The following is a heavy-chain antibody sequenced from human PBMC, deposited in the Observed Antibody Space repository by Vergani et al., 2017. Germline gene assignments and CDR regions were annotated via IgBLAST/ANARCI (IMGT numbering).Heavy chain of an antibody. V-gene: IGHV3-23*01. CDR1: GFTFDNYA. J-gene: IGHJ4*02. CDR2: ISGSGSSK. Sequence: EVHLLESGGGLIQPGGSLRISCAASGFTFDNYAMTWVRQAPGKGLQWVSGISGSGSSKFYEDSLKGRLTFSRDNSKNTRFLEMNSLRPEDTATYLCAKGLGITLAGGWSGLDSWGPGTVVLVSS. D-gene: IGHD3-3*01. CDR3: AKGLGITLAGGWSGLDS.